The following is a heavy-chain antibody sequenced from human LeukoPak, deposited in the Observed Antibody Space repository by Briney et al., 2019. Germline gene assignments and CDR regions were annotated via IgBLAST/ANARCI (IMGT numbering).Heavy chain of an antibody. Sequence: GGSLRLSCAASGFTFSSYSMNWVRQAPGKGLEWVSSISSSSSYIYYADSVKARFTISRDNAKNSLYLQMNSLRAEDTAVYYCARDPEIAAAGGNWFDPWGQGTLVTVSS. CDR3: ARDPEIAAAGGNWFDP. V-gene: IGHV3-21*01. CDR1: GFTFSSYS. D-gene: IGHD6-13*01. J-gene: IGHJ5*02. CDR2: ISSSSSYI.